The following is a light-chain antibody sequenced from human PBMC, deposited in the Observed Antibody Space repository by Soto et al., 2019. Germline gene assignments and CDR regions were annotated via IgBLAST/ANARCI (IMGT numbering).Light chain of an antibody. CDR1: TSDVGGYNY. CDR3: RSYTSSSTLYV. Sequence: TKPASLSGSRGQSITISCTGTTSDVGGYNYVSWYQQHPGKAPKVMIYEVSNRPSGVSNRFSGSKYGNTASLTISELQAEDEADYYCRSYTSSSTLYVFGTGTKVTVL. V-gene: IGLV2-14*01. CDR2: EVS. J-gene: IGLJ1*01.